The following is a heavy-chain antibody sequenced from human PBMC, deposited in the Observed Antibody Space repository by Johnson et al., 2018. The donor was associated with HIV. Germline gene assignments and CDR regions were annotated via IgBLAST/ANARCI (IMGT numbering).Heavy chain of an antibody. CDR3: ARRAIRDAFDI. Sequence: VQLVESGGGLVQPGGSLRLSCAASGFRFDDYGMTWVRQAPGKGLEWVSGINWNGDSTGYADSVKGRFTISRDKAKNSLYLQMNSLRAEDTAVYYCARRAIRDAFDIWGQGTMVTVSS. V-gene: IGHV3-20*04. CDR2: INWNGDST. CDR1: GFRFDDYG. J-gene: IGHJ3*02.